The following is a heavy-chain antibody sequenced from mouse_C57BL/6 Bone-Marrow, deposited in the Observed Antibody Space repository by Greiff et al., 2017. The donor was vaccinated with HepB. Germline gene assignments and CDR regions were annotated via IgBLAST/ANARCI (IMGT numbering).Heavy chain of an antibody. CDR3: ARSGYYGSRDY. CDR2: IYPGGGYT. CDR1: GYTFTNYW. Sequence: VQLQQSGAELVRPGTSVKMSCKASGYTFTNYWIGWAKQRPGHGLEWIGEIYPGGGYTNYNEKFKGKATLTADKSSSTAYMQFSSLTSEDSAIYYCARSGYYGSRDYWGQGTTLTVSS. J-gene: IGHJ2*01. V-gene: IGHV1-63*01. D-gene: IGHD1-1*01.